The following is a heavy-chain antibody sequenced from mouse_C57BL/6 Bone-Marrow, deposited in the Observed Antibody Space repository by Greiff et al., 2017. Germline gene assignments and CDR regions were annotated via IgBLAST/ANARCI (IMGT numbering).Heavy chain of an antibody. CDR2: ISDGGRYT. CDR3: ARDDDYYFDY. Sequence: EVQVVESGGGLVKPGGSLKLSCAASGFTFSSYAMSWVRQTPEKRLEWVATISDGGRYTYYPDNVKGRFTLSRDNATNNLYLQMSHLKSEDKAMYYCARDDDYYFDYWGKGTTLTVSS. D-gene: IGHD2-4*01. CDR1: GFTFSSYA. J-gene: IGHJ2*01. V-gene: IGHV5-4*01.